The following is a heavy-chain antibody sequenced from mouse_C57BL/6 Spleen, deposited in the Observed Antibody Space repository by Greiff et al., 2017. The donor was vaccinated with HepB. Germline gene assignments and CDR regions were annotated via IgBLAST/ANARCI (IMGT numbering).Heavy chain of an antibody. CDR1: GYTFTSYW. D-gene: IGHD2-5*01. CDR3: TRPYSNPAWFAY. CDR2: IYPGNSDT. J-gene: IGHJ3*01. Sequence: EVQLQQSGTVLARPGASVKMSCKTSGYTFTSYWMHWVKQRPGQGLEWIGAIYPGNSDTSYNQKFKGKAKLTAVTSAITAYMELSSLTNEDSAVYYCTRPYSNPAWFAYWGQGTLVTVSA. V-gene: IGHV1-5*01.